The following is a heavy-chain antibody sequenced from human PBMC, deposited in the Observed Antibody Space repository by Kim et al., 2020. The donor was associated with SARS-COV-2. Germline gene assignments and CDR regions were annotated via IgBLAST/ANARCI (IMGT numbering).Heavy chain of an antibody. Sequence: DSGKGRFTISRHNSKNTLYLQMNSLRAEDTAVYYCARGSDYYGSGDGFDYWGQGTLVTVSS. D-gene: IGHD3-10*01. J-gene: IGHJ4*02. CDR3: ARGSDYYGSGDGFDY. V-gene: IGHV3-53*04.